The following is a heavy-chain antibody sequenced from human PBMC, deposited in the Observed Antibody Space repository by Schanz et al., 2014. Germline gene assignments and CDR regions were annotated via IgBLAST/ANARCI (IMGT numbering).Heavy chain of an antibody. Sequence: EGQLAESGGGLVQPGGSLRLSCASSGFTFSSYGMHWVRQAPGKGLEWVSALSGSGGSTYYADSVKGRFTISRDNSRNTLYLQMNSLRTEDTAVYYCASPSGYSDYGTYFDFWGRGTLVTVSS. V-gene: IGHV3-23*04. CDR2: LSGSGGST. CDR3: ASPSGYSDYGTYFDF. CDR1: GFTFSSYG. D-gene: IGHD5-12*01. J-gene: IGHJ4*02.